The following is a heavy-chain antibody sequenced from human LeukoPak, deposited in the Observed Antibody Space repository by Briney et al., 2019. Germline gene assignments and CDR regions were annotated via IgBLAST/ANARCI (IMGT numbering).Heavy chain of an antibody. Sequence: ASVKVSCKASGYTFDDEYIHWVRQAPGLGLEWMGWINPKNGDTNYPQRFQGRVTMTRDTSISTAYMGLRRLRSDDSAVYYCARRVQKLVATSWFDPWGQGTLVTVSS. J-gene: IGHJ5*02. CDR1: GYTFDDEY. V-gene: IGHV1-2*02. CDR3: ARRVQKLVATSWFDP. CDR2: INPKNGDT. D-gene: IGHD5-12*01.